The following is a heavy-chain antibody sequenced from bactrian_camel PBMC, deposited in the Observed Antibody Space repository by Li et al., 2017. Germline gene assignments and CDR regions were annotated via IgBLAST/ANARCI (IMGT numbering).Heavy chain of an antibody. D-gene: IGHD6*01. J-gene: IGHJ4*01. CDR2: FDVGRRTP. V-gene: IGHV3S1*01. CDR1: GYTAGRYC. Sequence: QVQLVESGGGPVQAGESLRLSCKTSGYTAGRYCMGWFRQAPGKEREGVAGFDVGRRTPYYVDSVKGRFTISRDNAKNTVYLEMRSLKAEDTAMYYCAAQLGYGGHWDNQSRYNYWGQGTQVTVS. CDR3: AAQLGYGGHWDNQSRYNY.